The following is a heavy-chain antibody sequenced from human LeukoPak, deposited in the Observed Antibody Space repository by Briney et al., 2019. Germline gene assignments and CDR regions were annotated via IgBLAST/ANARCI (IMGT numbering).Heavy chain of an antibody. CDR2: IYTSGST. CDR3: ASEGRVTTKHIEIGQYNWFDP. D-gene: IGHD5-12*01. J-gene: IGHJ5*02. V-gene: IGHV4-4*07. Sequence: SETLSLTCTVSGGSISSYYWSWIRQPAGKGLEWIGRIYTSGSTSYNPSLKSRVTMSVDTSKNQFSLKLSSVTAADTAVYYCASEGRVTTKHIEIGQYNWFDPWGQGALVTVSS. CDR1: GGSISSYY.